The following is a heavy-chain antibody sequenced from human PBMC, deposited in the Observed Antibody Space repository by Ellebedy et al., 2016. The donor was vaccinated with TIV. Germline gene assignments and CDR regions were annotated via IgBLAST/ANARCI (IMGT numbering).Heavy chain of an antibody. Sequence: GESLKISCKGSGYSFTSYWIGWVRQMPGKGLEWMGIIYPGDSDTRYSPSFQGQVTISADKSISTAYLQWSSLKASDTAMYYCARHRDVDTAMVNFDYWGQGTLVTVSS. J-gene: IGHJ4*02. CDR3: ARHRDVDTAMVNFDY. V-gene: IGHV5-51*01. D-gene: IGHD5-18*01. CDR2: IYPGDSDT. CDR1: GYSFTSYW.